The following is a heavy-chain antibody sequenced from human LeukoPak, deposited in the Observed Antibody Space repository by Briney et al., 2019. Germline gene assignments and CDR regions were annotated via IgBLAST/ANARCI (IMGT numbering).Heavy chain of an antibody. CDR2: INHSGST. Sequence: SETLSLTCAVYGGSFSGYYWSWIRQPPGKGLEWIGEINHSGSTNYNPSLKSRVTISVDTSKNKFSLKLSSVTAADTAVYYCSRALTKSVTTSPRYFDYWGQGTLVTVSS. D-gene: IGHD4-11*01. J-gene: IGHJ4*02. V-gene: IGHV4-34*01. CDR1: GGSFSGYY. CDR3: SRALTKSVTTSPRYFDY.